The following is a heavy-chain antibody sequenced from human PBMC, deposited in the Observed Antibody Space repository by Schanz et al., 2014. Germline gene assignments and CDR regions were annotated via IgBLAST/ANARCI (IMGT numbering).Heavy chain of an antibody. D-gene: IGHD6-13*01. J-gene: IGHJ4*02. CDR1: EFTFSSYK. CDR3: ARGQIMAAAGLVDY. Sequence: DVQLLESGGGLVQPGGSLRLSCEASEFTFSSYKMNWVRQAPGKGLEWVSSISSSGSYIHYADSVKGRFTISRDNAKNSLYLQMNSLRAADTTVEYCARGQIMAAAGLVDYWGQGTLVTVSS. CDR2: ISSSGSYI. V-gene: IGHV3-21*04.